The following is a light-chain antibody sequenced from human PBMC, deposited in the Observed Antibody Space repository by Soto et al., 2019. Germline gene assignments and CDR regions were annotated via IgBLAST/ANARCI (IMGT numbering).Light chain of an antibody. CDR2: EVN. CDR1: SSDVGSYNL. CDR3: CSYAGSKLAV. J-gene: IGLJ3*02. V-gene: IGLV2-23*02. Sequence: QSVLTQPASVSGSPGQSITISCTGTSSDVGSYNLVSWYQQHPGKAPKLMIYEVNNRPSGVSNRFSGSKSGNTASLTISGLQAEDEADYFCCSYAGSKLAVFGGGTKLTVL.